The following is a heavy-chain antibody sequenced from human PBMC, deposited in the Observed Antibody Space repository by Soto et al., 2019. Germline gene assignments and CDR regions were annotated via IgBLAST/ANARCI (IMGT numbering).Heavy chain of an antibody. D-gene: IGHD3-10*01. CDR2: INLNDGGT. Sequence: GASVKVSCKTSEYSFGDYYLHWVRQAPEQGLEWMGWINLNDGGTNSPRKFQGRLTMTRDKSITTVYMELSRLRPDDTAVYFCVRDLDGSGPYYTDYWGLGTLVTVSS. CDR3: VRDLDGSGPYYTDY. V-gene: IGHV1-2*02. J-gene: IGHJ4*02. CDR1: EYSFGDYY.